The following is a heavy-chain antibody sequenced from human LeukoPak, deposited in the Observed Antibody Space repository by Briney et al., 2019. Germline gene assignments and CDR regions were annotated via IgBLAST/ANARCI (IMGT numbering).Heavy chain of an antibody. D-gene: IGHD6-13*01. CDR3: ATYSSSWYGSKYFQH. J-gene: IGHJ1*01. CDR2: IIPISGTA. V-gene: IGHV1-69*06. CDR1: GGTFSSYA. Sequence: GASVKVSCKASGGTFSSYAISWVRQAPGQGLEWMGGIIPISGTANYAQKFQGRVTITADKSTSTAYMELSSLRSEDTAVYYCATYSSSWYGSKYFQHWGQGTLVTVSS.